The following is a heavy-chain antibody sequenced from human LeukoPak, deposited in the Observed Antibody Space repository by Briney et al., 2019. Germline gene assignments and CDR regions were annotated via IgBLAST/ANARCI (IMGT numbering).Heavy chain of an antibody. CDR2: IRSKAYGGTT. J-gene: IGHJ4*02. CDR1: GFTFGDYA. CDR3: TRDHPPSYYYDSSGYQFDY. Sequence: GRSLRLSCTASGFTFGDYAMSWVRQAPGKGLEWVGFIRSKAYGGTTEYAASVKGRFTISRDDSKSIAYLQMNSLKTEDTAVYYCTRDHPPSYYYDSSGYQFDYWGKGTLVTVSS. D-gene: IGHD3-22*01. V-gene: IGHV3-49*04.